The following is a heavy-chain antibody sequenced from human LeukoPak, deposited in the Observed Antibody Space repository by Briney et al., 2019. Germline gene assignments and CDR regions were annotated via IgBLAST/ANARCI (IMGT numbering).Heavy chain of an antibody. CDR3: ARDGKGRYDFRENDY. D-gene: IGHD3-3*01. CDR1: GYPFTICG. J-gene: IGHJ4*02. Sequence: ASVRVSCRASGYPFTICGITWVRQAPGQGLEWLGWISAYNGNTDYAQKLQGRVTMTTETSTSTAYMELRSLRSDDTAVYYCARDGKGRYDFRENDYWGQGTLVTVSS. V-gene: IGHV1-18*01. CDR2: ISAYNGNT.